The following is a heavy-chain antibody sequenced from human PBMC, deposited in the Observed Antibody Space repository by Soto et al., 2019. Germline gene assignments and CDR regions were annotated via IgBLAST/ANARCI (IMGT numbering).Heavy chain of an antibody. CDR3: ARVPPSGRYLVFYFVY. V-gene: IGHV1-18*01. J-gene: IGHJ4*02. CDR2: INAYNGNT. CDR1: GYSFTNYG. D-gene: IGHD3-16*02. Sequence: QVQLVQSGPEVKKPGASVKVSCKASGYSFTNYGITWVRQAPGQGLEWLGWINAYNGNTNYTQKLQDRVTMSTDTSTSTAYMDLRSLRPDDPAVYYRARVPPSGRYLVFYFVYWGQGSLVTVSS.